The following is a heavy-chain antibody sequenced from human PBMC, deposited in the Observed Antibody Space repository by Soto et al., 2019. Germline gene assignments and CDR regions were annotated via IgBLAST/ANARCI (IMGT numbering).Heavy chain of an antibody. D-gene: IGHD2-15*01. Sequence: EVQLVESGGCVVQPGGSLRLSCAASGFTFSSYWMHWVRQAPGKGLVWVSRINSDGSSTSYADSVKGRFTISRDNAKNTLYLQMNSLRAEDTAVYYCVRTSLVVAAATREDYWGQGTLVTVSS. CDR3: VRTSLVVAAATREDY. V-gene: IGHV3-74*01. J-gene: IGHJ4*02. CDR2: INSDGSST. CDR1: GFTFSSYW.